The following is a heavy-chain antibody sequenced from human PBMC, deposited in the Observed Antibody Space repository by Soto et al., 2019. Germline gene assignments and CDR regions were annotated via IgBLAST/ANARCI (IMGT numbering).Heavy chain of an antibody. J-gene: IGHJ4*02. D-gene: IGHD5-18*01. CDR2: IWYDGSNK. CDR1: GFTFSSYG. V-gene: IGHV3-33*01. Sequence: QVQLVESGGGVVQPGRSLGLSCAASGFTFSSYGMHWVRQAPGKGLEWVAVIWYDGSNKYYADSVKGRFTISRDNSKNTLYLQMNSLRAEDTAVYYCARETHVDTAYFDYWGQGTLVTVSS. CDR3: ARETHVDTAYFDY.